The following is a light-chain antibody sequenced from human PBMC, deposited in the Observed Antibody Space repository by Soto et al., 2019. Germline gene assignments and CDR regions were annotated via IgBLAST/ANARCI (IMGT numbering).Light chain of an antibody. J-gene: IGKJ1*01. CDR1: QSISIS. Sequence: IQMTQSPSTLSASVGDKVTITCGASQSISISLAWYQQKPGKAPKVLIYKASSLESGVPSRFSGSGSGTEFTLTISSLQPDDFATYYCQHCDTYWTFGQGTKVEIK. V-gene: IGKV1-5*03. CDR3: QHCDTYWT. CDR2: KAS.